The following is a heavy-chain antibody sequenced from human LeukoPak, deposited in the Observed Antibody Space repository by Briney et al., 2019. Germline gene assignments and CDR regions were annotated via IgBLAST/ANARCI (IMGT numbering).Heavy chain of an antibody. CDR3: ASEPGYRSSWYLEHFDY. D-gene: IGHD6-13*01. Sequence: SETLSLTCSVSGDSISRSNYYWGWIRQPPGKGLEWIGSIYYSGSTYNNPSLKSRVTISVDTSKNQFSLKLNSVTAADTAVYYCASEPGYRSSWYLEHFDYWGQGTLVTVSS. CDR2: IYYSGST. V-gene: IGHV4-39*01. CDR1: GDSISRSNYY. J-gene: IGHJ4*02.